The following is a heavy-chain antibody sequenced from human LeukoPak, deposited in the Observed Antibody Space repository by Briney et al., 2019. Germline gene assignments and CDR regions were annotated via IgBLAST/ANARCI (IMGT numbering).Heavy chain of an antibody. CDR2: IKQDGSEK. Sequence: GGSLRLSCAASGFTFSSYWMSWVRQAPGKGLEWVANIKQDGSEKHYVDSVKGRFTISRDNAKNSLYLQMNSLRAEDTAVYYCARSRYDSSGYWDAFDIWGQGTMVTVSS. CDR3: ARSRYDSSGYWDAFDI. D-gene: IGHD3-22*01. J-gene: IGHJ3*02. CDR1: GFTFSSYW. V-gene: IGHV3-7*05.